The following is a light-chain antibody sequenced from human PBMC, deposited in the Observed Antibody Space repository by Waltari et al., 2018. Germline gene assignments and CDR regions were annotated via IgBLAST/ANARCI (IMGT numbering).Light chain of an antibody. J-gene: IGKJ1*01. CDR3: QHYRSLPVT. CDR1: ESVRRA. CDR2: DAS. V-gene: IGKV3-20*01. Sequence: EIVLTQSPGTLSLSPGESATLSCRASESVRRALAWYQQRPGQAPRLLIYDASARATGIPDRVSGSGSGTDFSLTISRLEPEDFALYYCQHYRSLPVTFGQGTKVEIK.